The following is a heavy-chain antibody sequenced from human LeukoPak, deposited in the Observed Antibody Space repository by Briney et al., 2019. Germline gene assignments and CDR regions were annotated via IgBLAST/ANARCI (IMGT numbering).Heavy chain of an antibody. CDR2: ISSSGSTI. CDR3: VRGVGGMSFFDN. J-gene: IGHJ4*02. V-gene: IGHV3-48*03. D-gene: IGHD1-1*01. CDR1: GFTFSSYE. Sequence: PGGSLRLSCAASGFTFSSYEMNWVRQAPGKGLEWVSYISSSGSTIYYADSVKGRFTISRDNAKNSLYLQMNSLRAEDTAFYYCVRGVGGMSFFDNWGQGKMVAVSS.